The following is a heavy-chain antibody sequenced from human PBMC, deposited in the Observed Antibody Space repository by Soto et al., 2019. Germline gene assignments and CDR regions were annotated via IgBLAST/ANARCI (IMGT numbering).Heavy chain of an antibody. CDR2: VSSSGST. V-gene: IGHV4-39*01. CDR3: ARQRVPSIAARPDWFDP. J-gene: IGHJ5*02. Sequence: SETLSLTCSVSGGSITTGSYYWGWIRQPPGKGLEWIGSVSSSGSTYYNPSLKSRVTISADTSKNQFSLRLSSVTAAETAVYYCARQRVPSIAARPDWFDPWGQGTLVTVSS. D-gene: IGHD6-6*01. CDR1: GGSITTGSYY.